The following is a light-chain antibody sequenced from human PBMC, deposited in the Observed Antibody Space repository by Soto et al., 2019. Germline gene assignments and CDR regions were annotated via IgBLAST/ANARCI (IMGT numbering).Light chain of an antibody. CDR3: QQNENLPPT. V-gene: IGKV1-33*01. J-gene: IGKJ4*01. CDR2: DAS. Sequence: DIQMTQSPSSLSASIGDRVTITCQASQDITYYLNWYQQKPGKAPKLLIYDASNLETGVPSRFSGSGSGTDFIFTITSLQPEDFATYFCQQNENLPPTFGGGTKVEIK. CDR1: QDITYY.